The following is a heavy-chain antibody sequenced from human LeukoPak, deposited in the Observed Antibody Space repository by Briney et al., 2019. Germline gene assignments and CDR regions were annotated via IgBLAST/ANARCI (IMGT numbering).Heavy chain of an antibody. D-gene: IGHD6-13*01. V-gene: IGHV3-30-3*01. CDR1: GFTFSSYA. CDR2: ISYDGSNK. CDR3: ARDIEQQLVPLDY. J-gene: IGHJ4*02. Sequence: GGSLRLSCAASGFTFSSYAMHWVRQAPGKGLEWVAVISYDGSNKYYADSVKGRFTISRDNSKNTLYLQMNSLRDEDTAVYYCARDIEQQLVPLDYWGQGTLVTVSS.